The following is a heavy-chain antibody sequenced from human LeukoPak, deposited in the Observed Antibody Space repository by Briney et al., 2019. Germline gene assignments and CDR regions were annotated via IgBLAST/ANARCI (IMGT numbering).Heavy chain of an antibody. D-gene: IGHD2/OR15-2a*01. CDR2: IIPIFGTA. V-gene: IGHV1-69*13. CDR3: AISTRDLAYY. J-gene: IGHJ4*02. CDR1: GGTFSSYA. Sequence: SVTVSCTASGGTFSSYAISWVRQAPGQGLEWMGGIIPIFGTANYAQKFQGRVTITADESTSTAYMELSSLRSEDTAVYYCAISTRDLAYYWGQGTLVTVSS.